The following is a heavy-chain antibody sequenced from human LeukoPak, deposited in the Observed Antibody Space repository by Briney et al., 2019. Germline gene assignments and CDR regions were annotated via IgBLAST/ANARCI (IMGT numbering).Heavy chain of an antibody. CDR1: GFTFSSYS. D-gene: IGHD4-11*01. Sequence: GGSLRLSCAASGFTFSSYSMNWVRQAPGKGLEWVSYISSSSSTIYYADSVKGRFTISRDNAKNSLYLQMNSLRAEDTAVYYCARDFTSGGGVTTHSEYFDYWGQGTLVTVSS. CDR2: ISSSSSTI. CDR3: ARDFTSGGGVTTHSEYFDY. J-gene: IGHJ4*02. V-gene: IGHV3-48*01.